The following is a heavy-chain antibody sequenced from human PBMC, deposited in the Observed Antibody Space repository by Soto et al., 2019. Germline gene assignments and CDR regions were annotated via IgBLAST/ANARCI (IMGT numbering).Heavy chain of an antibody. V-gene: IGHV4-30-2*01. CDR3: ARTESGTFDP. CDR1: GGSISSGGYS. D-gene: IGHD1-7*01. Sequence: QLQLQESGSGLVKPSQTLSLTCAVSGGSISSGGYSWSWIRQPPGKGLEWIGYIYHSGSTYYNPSLKHRFTITIDGSKNQFSLKLSSVTAADTAVYYCARTESGTFDPWGQGTLVTVSS. J-gene: IGHJ5*02. CDR2: IYHSGST.